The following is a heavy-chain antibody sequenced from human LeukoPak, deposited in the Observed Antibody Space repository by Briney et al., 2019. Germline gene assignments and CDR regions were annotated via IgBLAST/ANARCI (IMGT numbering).Heavy chain of an antibody. V-gene: IGHV4-38-2*02. CDR2: IYHSGRT. Sequence: SETLSLTCTVSGYSISSGYYWGWIRQPPGKGLEWIGSIYHSGRTYYKPSLKSRVTISVDTSKNQFSLKLSSVTAADTAVYYCARGYRPMVRGVILNYYYYYMDVWGKGTTVTVSS. CDR3: ARGYRPMVRGVILNYYYYYMDV. D-gene: IGHD3-10*01. CDR1: GYSISSGYY. J-gene: IGHJ6*03.